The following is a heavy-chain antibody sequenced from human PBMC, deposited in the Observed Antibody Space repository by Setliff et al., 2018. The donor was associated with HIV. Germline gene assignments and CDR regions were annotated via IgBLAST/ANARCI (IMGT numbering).Heavy chain of an antibody. CDR1: GYTFTSYD. CDR3: ARAMSVADWFDP. Sequence: ASVKVSCKASGYTFTSYDINWVRQATGQGLEWMGWINPNSGNTGYAQKFQGRVAMTRDTSINTVYMELRSLRSDDTAVYYCARAMSVADWFDPWGQGSLVTVSS. J-gene: IGHJ5*02. CDR2: INPNSGNT. V-gene: IGHV1-8*02. D-gene: IGHD6-19*01.